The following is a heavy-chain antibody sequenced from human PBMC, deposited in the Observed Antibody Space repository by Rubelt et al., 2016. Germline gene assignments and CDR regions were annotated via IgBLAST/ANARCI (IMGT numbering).Heavy chain of an antibody. CDR1: GFSFRTYG. CDR2: IRYDGSRE. Sequence: SCAASGFSFRTYGMHWVRQAPGKGLEWVAHIRYDGSREDYADSVRGRFSVSRDDSKNTLYLQMNSLRPEDTAVYYCAREYNWNYPPTYYFDYWGQGTLVTVSS. J-gene: IGHJ4*02. CDR3: AREYNWNYPPTYYFDY. D-gene: IGHD1-7*01. V-gene: IGHV3-30*02.